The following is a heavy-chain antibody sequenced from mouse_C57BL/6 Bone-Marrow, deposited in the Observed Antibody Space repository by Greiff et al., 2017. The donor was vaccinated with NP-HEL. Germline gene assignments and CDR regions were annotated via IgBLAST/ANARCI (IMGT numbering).Heavy chain of an antibody. Sequence: SGAELARPGASVKLSCKASGYTFTSYGISWVKQRTGQGLEWIGEIYPRSGNTYYNEKFKGKATLTADKSSSTAYMELRSLTSEDSAVYFCARAPSYYGNAYWGQGTTLTVSS. V-gene: IGHV1-81*01. CDR3: ARAPSYYGNAY. J-gene: IGHJ2*01. D-gene: IGHD2-10*01. CDR1: GYTFTSYG. CDR2: IYPRSGNT.